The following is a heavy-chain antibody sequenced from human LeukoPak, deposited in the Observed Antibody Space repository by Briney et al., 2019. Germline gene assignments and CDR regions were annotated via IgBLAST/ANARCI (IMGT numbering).Heavy chain of an antibody. CDR3: SKWKAIVLVPAARSPIDY. J-gene: IGHJ4*02. V-gene: IGHV3-23*01. CDR1: GFTFSNYG. CDR2: ISGSGVTT. Sequence: GGSLRLSCAASGFTFSNYGMSWVRQAPGKGLEWVSAISGSGVTTYYADSVKGRFTISRDNSKHTLYLQMNSLRAEDTAVYYCSKWKAIVLVPAARSPIDYCGERTLVSVSS. D-gene: IGHD2-2*01.